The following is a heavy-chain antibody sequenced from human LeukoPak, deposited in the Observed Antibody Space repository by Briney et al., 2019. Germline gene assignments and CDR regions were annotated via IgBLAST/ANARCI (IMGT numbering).Heavy chain of an antibody. CDR3: ARGPSRYCSGGSCYHNWFDP. J-gene: IGHJ5*02. D-gene: IGHD2-15*01. V-gene: IGHV4-34*01. Sequence: PSETLSLTCAVYGGSFSGYYWSWIRQPPGKGLEWIGEINHSGGTNYNPSLKSRVTISVDTSKNQFSLKLSSVTAADTAVYYCARGPSRYCSGGSCYHNWFDPWGQGTLVTVSS. CDR2: INHSGGT. CDR1: GGSFSGYY.